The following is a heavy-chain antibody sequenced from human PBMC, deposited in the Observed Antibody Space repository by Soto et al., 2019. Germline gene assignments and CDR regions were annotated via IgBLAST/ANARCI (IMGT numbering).Heavy chain of an antibody. Sequence: QLQLQESGPGLVKPSETLSLTCTVSGGSISSSSYYWGWIRQPPGKGLEWIGSIYYSGSTYYNPSLKSRVTISVDTSKNQFALKLSSVTAADTAVYYCARHRSSYFDYWGQGTLVTVSS. V-gene: IGHV4-39*01. CDR3: ARHRSSYFDY. CDR2: IYYSGST. J-gene: IGHJ4*02. CDR1: GGSISSSSYY.